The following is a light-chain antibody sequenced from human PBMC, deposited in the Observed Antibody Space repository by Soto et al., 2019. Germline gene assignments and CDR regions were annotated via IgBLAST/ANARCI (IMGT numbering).Light chain of an antibody. CDR2: GAS. J-gene: IGKJ1*01. Sequence: EIVLTQSPGNLSLSPGERATLSCRASQSVSSSYFAWYQQKPGQPPRLLIYGASSRATGIPDRFSGSGSGTDFTLTISRLEPEDFAVYYCQQYGTSPWTFGQGTKVEIK. CDR3: QQYGTSPWT. CDR1: QSVSSSY. V-gene: IGKV3-20*01.